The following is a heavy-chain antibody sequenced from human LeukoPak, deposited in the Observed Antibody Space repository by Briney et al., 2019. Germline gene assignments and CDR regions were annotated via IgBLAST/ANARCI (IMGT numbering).Heavy chain of an antibody. CDR3: TRVGSSWGYYFDY. D-gene: IGHD6-13*01. Sequence: ASVKVSCKASGGTFSSYAISWVRQAPGQGLEWMGRIIPILGIANYAQKFQGRVTITADKSTSTAYMELCSLRSEGTAVYYCTRVGSSWGYYFDYWGQGTLVTVSS. CDR1: GGTFSSYA. CDR2: IIPILGIA. J-gene: IGHJ4*02. V-gene: IGHV1-69*04.